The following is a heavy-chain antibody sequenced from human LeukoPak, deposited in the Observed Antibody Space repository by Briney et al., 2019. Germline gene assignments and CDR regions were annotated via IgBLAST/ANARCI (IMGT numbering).Heavy chain of an antibody. CDR1: GFTFSSYA. Sequence: GGSLRLSCATSGFTFSSYAMNWVRQAPGKGLEWVSSISSSSSYIYYADSVKGRFTISRDNAKNSLYLQMNSLRAEDTAVYYCARGSGSYYAFDIWGQGTMVTVSS. V-gene: IGHV3-21*01. CDR3: ARGSGSYYAFDI. D-gene: IGHD1-26*01. J-gene: IGHJ3*02. CDR2: ISSSSSYI.